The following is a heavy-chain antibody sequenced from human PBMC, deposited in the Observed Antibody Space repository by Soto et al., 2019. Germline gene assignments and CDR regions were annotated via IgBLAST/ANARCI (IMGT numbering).Heavy chain of an antibody. V-gene: IGHV3-23*04. CDR1: GFTFSSYS. Sequence: EVQLVQSGGGLVQPGGSLGLSCTASGFTFSSYSMTWVRLSPGKGLEWVSAASGRGDRTYYADSVSGRFTISRDNSKNTRVLQMNNRRGEDTAIYYCAKDRGTGWEQYQLFDYWGQGILVTVSS. CDR3: AKDRGTGWEQYQLFDY. D-gene: IGHD1-26*01. J-gene: IGHJ4*02. CDR2: ASGRGDRT.